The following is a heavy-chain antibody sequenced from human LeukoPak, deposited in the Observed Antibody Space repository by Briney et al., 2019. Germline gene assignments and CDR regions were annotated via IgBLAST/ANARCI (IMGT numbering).Heavy chain of an antibody. Sequence: PSETLSLTCAVSGYSISSGYYWGWIRQPPGKGLEWIGSIYHSGSTYYNPSLKSRVTISVDTSKNQFSLKLSSVTAADTAVYYCARHVRDARTTGTTGWVDCWGQGTLVTVSS. V-gene: IGHV4-38-2*01. CDR1: GYSISSGYY. CDR3: ARHVRDARTTGTTGWVDC. D-gene: IGHD1-1*01. J-gene: IGHJ4*02. CDR2: IYHSGST.